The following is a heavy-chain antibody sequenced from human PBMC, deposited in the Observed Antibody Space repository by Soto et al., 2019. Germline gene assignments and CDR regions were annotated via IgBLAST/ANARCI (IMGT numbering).Heavy chain of an antibody. CDR1: GFTFSNYN. CDR2: ISFSGSVI. CDR3: ARDRPRANC. J-gene: IGHJ4*02. V-gene: IGHV3-48*01. Sequence: VHLVESGGGLVQPGGSLRLSCAASGFTFSNYNMNWVRQAPGKGLEWISYISFSGSVIYYADSVKGRFTISRDNANNSLYLRMNSLRAEVTAVYYCARDRPRANCGGQGTLVTVSS. D-gene: IGHD6-6*01.